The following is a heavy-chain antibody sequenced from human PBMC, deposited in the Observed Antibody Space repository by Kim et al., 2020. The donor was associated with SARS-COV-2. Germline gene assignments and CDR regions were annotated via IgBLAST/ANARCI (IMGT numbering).Heavy chain of an antibody. CDR2: INHSGST. D-gene: IGHD3-16*01. CDR3: ARGQGYETIDY. CDR1: GGSFSGYY. J-gene: IGHJ4*02. V-gene: IGHV4-34*01. Sequence: SETLSLTCAVYGGSFSGYYWSWIRQPPGKGLEWIGEINHSGSTNYNPSLKSRVTISVDTSKNQFSLKLSSVTAADTAVYYCARGQGYETIDYWGQGTLVTVSS.